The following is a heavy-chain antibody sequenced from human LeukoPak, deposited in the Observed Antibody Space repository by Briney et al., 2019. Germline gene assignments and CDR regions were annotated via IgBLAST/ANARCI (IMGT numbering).Heavy chain of an antibody. CDR1: GGSMNTISYY. CDR3: ARDRLSLGAFDI. D-gene: IGHD3-16*01. V-gene: IGHV4-39*07. Sequence: SETLSLTCTVSGGSMNTISYYWVWIRQAPEEGLEWIGSVYSRGSIYSNPSLRSRVTISLDTSKNQFSLNLSSVTVADTAVYYCARDRLSLGAFDIWGPGTTVIVSS. CDR2: VYSRGSI. J-gene: IGHJ3*02.